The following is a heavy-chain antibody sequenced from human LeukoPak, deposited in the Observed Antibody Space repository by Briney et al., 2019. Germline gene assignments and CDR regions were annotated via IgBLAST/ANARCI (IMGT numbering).Heavy chain of an antibody. CDR2: ISIGGSS. J-gene: IGHJ4*02. CDR3: AKVRDGFNTGFDY. CDR1: GFTFSSYA. D-gene: IGHD5-24*01. Sequence: GGSLRLSCAASGFTFSSYAMSWVRQAPGKGLEWVSDISIGGSSYYTDSVKGRFTISRDNSKNSLHLQMNSLRAEDTAVYYCAKVRDGFNTGFDYWGLGTLVTVSS. V-gene: IGHV3-23*01.